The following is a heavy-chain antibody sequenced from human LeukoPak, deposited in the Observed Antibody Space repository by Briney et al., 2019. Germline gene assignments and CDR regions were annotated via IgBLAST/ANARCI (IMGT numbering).Heavy chain of an antibody. J-gene: IGHJ4*02. V-gene: IGHV4-39*01. CDR2: IYYSGST. D-gene: IGHD3-9*01. CDR3: ARQDILTGYGYFDY. CDR1: GGSISSSSYY. Sequence: SETLSLTCTVSGGSISSSSYYWGWIRQPPGKGLERIGSIYYSGSTYYNPPLKSRVTISVDTSKNQFSLKLSSVTAADTAVYYCARQDILTGYGYFDYWGQGTLVTVSS.